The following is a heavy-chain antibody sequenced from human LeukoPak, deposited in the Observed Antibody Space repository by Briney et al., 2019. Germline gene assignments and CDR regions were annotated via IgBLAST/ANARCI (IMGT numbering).Heavy chain of an antibody. Sequence: PSETLYLTCTVSGGSISSYYWSWTRQPPGKGLEWIGYIYTSGSTNYNPSLKSRVTISVDTSKNQFSLKLSSVTAADTAVYYCARLYCSSTSCLDYWGQGTLVTVSS. J-gene: IGHJ4*02. CDR2: IYTSGST. CDR1: GGSISSYY. D-gene: IGHD2-2*01. V-gene: IGHV4-4*09. CDR3: ARLYCSSTSCLDY.